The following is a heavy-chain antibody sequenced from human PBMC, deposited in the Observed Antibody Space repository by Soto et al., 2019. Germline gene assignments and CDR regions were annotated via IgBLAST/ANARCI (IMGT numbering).Heavy chain of an antibody. CDR1: GFTFDDYA. Sequence: EVQLVESGGGLVQPGRSLRLSCAASGFTFDDYAMHWVRQAPGKGLEWVSGISWNSGSIGYADSVKGRFTISRDNAKNSLYLQMNSLRAEDTALYYCAKDIDYDDSSPSDYWGQGTLVTVSS. CDR2: ISWNSGSI. V-gene: IGHV3-9*01. CDR3: AKDIDYDDSSPSDY. J-gene: IGHJ4*02. D-gene: IGHD3-16*01.